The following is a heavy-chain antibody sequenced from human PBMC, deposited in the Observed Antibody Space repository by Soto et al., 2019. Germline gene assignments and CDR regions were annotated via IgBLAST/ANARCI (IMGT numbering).Heavy chain of an antibody. J-gene: IGHJ6*02. CDR1: GYTFTSYG. V-gene: IGHV1-18*04. CDR2: ISAYNGNT. Sequence: QVQLVQSGAEVKKPGASVKVSCKASGYTFTSYGISWVRQAPGQGLEWMGWISAYNGNTNYAQKLQGRVTMTTDTCTITAYMELRSLRSDDTAVYYCARGHPLGTPDVDGMDVWGQGTTVTVSS. CDR3: ARGHPLGTPDVDGMDV. D-gene: IGHD1-1*01.